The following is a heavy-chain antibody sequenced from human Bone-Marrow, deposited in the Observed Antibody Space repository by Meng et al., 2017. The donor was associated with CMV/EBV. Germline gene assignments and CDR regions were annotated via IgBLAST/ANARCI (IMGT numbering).Heavy chain of an antibody. V-gene: IGHV3-74*01. CDR2: IDNNDGRST. CDR1: GFTVRNYW. CDR3: ARGVAESLGWEMGY. Sequence: EVQLVESGGTLVQPGGSLSLACAVSGFTVRNYWMHWVRQRSGKGLEWVSRIDNNDGRSTSYADSVRGRFTISRDNAKNTLYLQMDSLRVEDTAVYYCARGVAESLGWEMGYWGQGTLVTVSS. D-gene: IGHD1-26*01. J-gene: IGHJ4*02.